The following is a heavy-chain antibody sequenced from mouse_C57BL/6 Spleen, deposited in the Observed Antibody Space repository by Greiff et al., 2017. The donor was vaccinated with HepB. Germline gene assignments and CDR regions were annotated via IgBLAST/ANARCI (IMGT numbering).Heavy chain of an antibody. Sequence: EVQLQQSGPELVKPGASVKISCKASGYTFTDYYMNWVKQSHGKSLEWIGDINPNNGGTSYNQKFKGKATLTVDKSSSTAYMELRSLTSEDSAVYYCARWSPRYWYFDVWGTGTTVTVSS. CDR2: INPNNGGT. CDR1: GYTFTDYY. J-gene: IGHJ1*03. V-gene: IGHV1-26*01. CDR3: ARWSPRYWYFDV.